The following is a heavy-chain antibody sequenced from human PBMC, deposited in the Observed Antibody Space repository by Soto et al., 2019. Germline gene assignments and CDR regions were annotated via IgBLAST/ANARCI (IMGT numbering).Heavy chain of an antibody. CDR1: GFTFSSYG. CDR3: AKGDILTGYYRLYYYYGMDV. J-gene: IGHJ6*02. CDR2: ISYDGSNK. V-gene: IGHV3-30*18. Sequence: GGSLRLSCAASGFTFSSYGMHWVRQAPGKGLEWVAVISYDGSNKYYADSVKGRFTISRDNSKNTLYLQMNSLRAEDTAVYYCAKGDILTGYYRLYYYYGMDVWGQGTTVTVSS. D-gene: IGHD3-9*01.